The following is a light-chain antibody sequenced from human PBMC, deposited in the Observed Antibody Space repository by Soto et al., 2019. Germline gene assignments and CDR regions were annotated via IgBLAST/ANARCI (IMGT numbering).Light chain of an antibody. CDR1: SSNIGSNT. Sequence: QSALXQPPSTSGTPGQRVTISCSGSSSNIGSNTVNWYQQLPGTAPKLLIYRNNQRPSGVPDRFSGSKSGTSASLAISGLQSEDEADYYCAAWDGSLKGYVFATGTKVTVL. J-gene: IGLJ1*01. CDR3: AAWDGSLKGYV. V-gene: IGLV1-44*01. CDR2: RNN.